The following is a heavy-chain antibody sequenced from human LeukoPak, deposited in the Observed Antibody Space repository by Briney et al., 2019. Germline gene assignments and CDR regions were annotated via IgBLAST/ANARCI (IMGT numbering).Heavy chain of an antibody. D-gene: IGHD1-7*01. CDR2: IYSSGTT. V-gene: IGHV4-4*07. CDR3: ARGITGSTGFDY. J-gene: IGHJ4*02. CDR1: GGSTIGDY. Sequence: SETLSLTCTVSGGSTIGDYWSWIRQPAGKGLEWIGRIYSSGTTTYNPSLKSRVTMSVDTSNNQFSLKLSSVTAADTAVYYCARGITGSTGFDYWGQGTPVAVSS.